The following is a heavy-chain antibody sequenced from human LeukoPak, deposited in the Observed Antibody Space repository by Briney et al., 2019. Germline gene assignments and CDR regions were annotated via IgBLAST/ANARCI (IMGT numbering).Heavy chain of an antibody. V-gene: IGHV3-21*01. CDR2: ISSGGSNI. CDR3: ASGIAVAVNY. J-gene: IGHJ4*02. CDR1: GFTVSSNY. Sequence: KTGGSLRLSCAVSGFTVSSNYMTWVRQAPGKGLEWVSSISSGGSNIHYADSVKGRFTISRDDAKNSLYLQMNSLRAEDTAVYYCASGIAVAVNYWGQGTLVTVSS. D-gene: IGHD6-19*01.